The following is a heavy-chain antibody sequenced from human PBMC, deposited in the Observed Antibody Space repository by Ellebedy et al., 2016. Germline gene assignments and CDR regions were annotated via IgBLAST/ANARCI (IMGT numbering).Heavy chain of an antibody. CDR3: ARGGYYDSSGHRTNDAFDI. CDR1: AGTFSSYA. CDR2: IIPIFGTA. Sequence: SVKVSXKASAGTFSSYAISWVRQAPGQGLEWMGGIIPIFGTANYAQKFQGRVTITADESTSTAYMELSSLRSEDTAVYYCARGGYYDSSGHRTNDAFDIWGQGTMVTVSS. D-gene: IGHD3-22*01. J-gene: IGHJ3*02. V-gene: IGHV1-69*13.